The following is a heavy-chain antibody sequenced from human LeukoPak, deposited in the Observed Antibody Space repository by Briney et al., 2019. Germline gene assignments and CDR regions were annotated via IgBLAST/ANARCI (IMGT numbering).Heavy chain of an antibody. D-gene: IGHD1-26*01. CDR1: GYTFIGYS. V-gene: IGHV1-18*01. CDR3: ARDRLGSYEY. J-gene: IGHJ4*02. Sequence: ASVKVSCKASGYTFIGYSISWVRQAPGHGLEWMGWITPYNGNTNYVQNFQGRVTMTTDTSTSTAYMELRSLRSDDTAVYYCARDRLGSYEYWGQGALVTVSS. CDR2: ITPYNGNT.